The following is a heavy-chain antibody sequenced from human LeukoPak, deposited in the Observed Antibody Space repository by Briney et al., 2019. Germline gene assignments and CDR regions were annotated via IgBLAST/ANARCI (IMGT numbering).Heavy chain of an antibody. V-gene: IGHV4-59*01. D-gene: IGHD4-17*01. CDR1: GGSIGNYY. J-gene: IGHJ6*02. CDR2: IYFSGTT. CDR3: AREDPQTTVPEGLDV. Sequence: SETLSLTCTVSGGSIGNYYWSWLRQPAGKGLEWFGYIYFSGTTNINPSLKSRVTISVDMSKNQFSLKLSSVTAADTAVYYCAREDPQTTVPEGLDVWGQGTTVTVSS.